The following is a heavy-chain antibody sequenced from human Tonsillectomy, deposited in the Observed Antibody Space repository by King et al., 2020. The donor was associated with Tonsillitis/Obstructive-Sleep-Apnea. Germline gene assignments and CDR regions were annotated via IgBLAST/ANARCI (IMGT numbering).Heavy chain of an antibody. CDR2: VSSSSSYI. Sequence: VQLVQSGGGLVKPGGSLRLSCVVSELPFSSYSMNWVRQAPGKGLEWVSSVSSSSSYIYYADSVQGRFTISRDNAKNSLYLQMNSLRAEDTAVYHCVSHIRAGTPFGYWGQGTLVTVSS. CDR1: ELPFSSYS. V-gene: IGHV3-21*01. J-gene: IGHJ4*02. CDR3: VSHIRAGTPFGY. D-gene: IGHD6-19*01.